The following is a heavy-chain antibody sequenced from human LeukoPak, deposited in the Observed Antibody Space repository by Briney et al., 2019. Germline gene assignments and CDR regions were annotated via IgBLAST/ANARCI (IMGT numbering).Heavy chain of an antibody. CDR1: GGFSNSYY. CDR2: IYNGVST. D-gene: IGHD3-22*01. Sequence: SETLSLNCTVSGGFSNSYYWTWIRQTPGRGLEWIGDIYNGVSTNYNPSLKGRVTISADTSKNQFSLNLRSVTAADTAVYYCATAKDHYDSSFGYWGQGTLVTVS. CDR3: ATAKDHYDSSFGY. J-gene: IGHJ4*02. V-gene: IGHV4-59*01.